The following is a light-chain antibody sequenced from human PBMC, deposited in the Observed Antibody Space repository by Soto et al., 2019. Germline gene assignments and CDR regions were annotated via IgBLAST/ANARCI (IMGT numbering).Light chain of an antibody. J-gene: IGKJ2*01. CDR2: MIS. V-gene: IGKV2-24*01. Sequence: EIVMTQTPLSSRVTLGQPASISCRSSQSLVHRDGNTYLSWLHQRPGQPPRLLIYMISDRFSGVPDRFSGSGAGTDFPLKISRVEAEDVGVYYCMQATQPYTFGRGTKLEIE. CDR3: MQATQPYT. CDR1: QSLVHRDGNTY.